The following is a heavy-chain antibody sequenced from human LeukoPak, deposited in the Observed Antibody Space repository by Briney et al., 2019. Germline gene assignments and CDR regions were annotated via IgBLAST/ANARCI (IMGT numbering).Heavy chain of an antibody. D-gene: IGHD4-17*01. CDR3: ARGETTGEFDY. CDR2: INHSGST. CDR1: GGY. V-gene: IGHV4-34*01. Sequence: SETLSLTCAVYGGYWSWIRQPPGKGLEWIGEINHSGSTNYNPSLKSRVTISVDTSKNQFSLKLSSVTAADTAVYYCARGETTGEFDYWGQGTLVTVSS. J-gene: IGHJ4*02.